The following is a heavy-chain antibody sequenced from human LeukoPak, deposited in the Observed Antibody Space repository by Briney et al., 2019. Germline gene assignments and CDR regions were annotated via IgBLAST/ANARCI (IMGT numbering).Heavy chain of an antibody. J-gene: IGHJ4*02. CDR2: ISAYNGNT. Sequence: GASVKVSCKASGYTFTSYGISWVRQAPGQGLEWMGWISAYNGNTNYAQKLQGRVTMTTDTSTSTAYMELRSLRSDDTAVYYCARVNSEIVVVPAAISDYFDYWGQGTLVTVSS. V-gene: IGHV1-18*01. CDR1: GYTFTSYG. D-gene: IGHD2-2*02. CDR3: ARVNSEIVVVPAAISDYFDY.